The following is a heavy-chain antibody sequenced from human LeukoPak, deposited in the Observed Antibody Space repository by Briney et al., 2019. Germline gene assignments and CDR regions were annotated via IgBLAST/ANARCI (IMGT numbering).Heavy chain of an antibody. CDR3: ARGGYSYGHRRGFDY. Sequence: SETLSLTCTVSGGSISSSSYSWSWIRQPPGKGLEWIGEINHSGSTNYNPSLKSRVTISVDTSKNQFSLKLSSVTAADTAVYYCARGGYSYGHRRGFDYWGQGTLVTVSS. D-gene: IGHD5-18*01. V-gene: IGHV4-39*07. CDR2: INHSGST. CDR1: GGSISSSSYS. J-gene: IGHJ4*02.